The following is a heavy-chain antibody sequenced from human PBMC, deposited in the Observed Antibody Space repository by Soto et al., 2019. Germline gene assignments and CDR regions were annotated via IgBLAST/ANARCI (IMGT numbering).Heavy chain of an antibody. CDR2: IWYDGSNK. V-gene: IGHV3-33*01. Sequence: GGSLRLSCAASGFTFSSYGMHWVRQAPGKGLEWVAVIWYDGSNKYYADSVKGRFTISRDNSKNTLYLQMNSLRAEDTAVYYCARSPYSSGWNYYYYYYMDVWGKGTTVTVSS. J-gene: IGHJ6*03. CDR1: GFTFSSYG. CDR3: ARSPYSSGWNYYYYYYMDV. D-gene: IGHD6-25*01.